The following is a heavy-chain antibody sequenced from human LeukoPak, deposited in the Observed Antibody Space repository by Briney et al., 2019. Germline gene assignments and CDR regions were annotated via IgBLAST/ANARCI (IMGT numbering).Heavy chain of an antibody. D-gene: IGHD3-3*01. CDR2: ISGSGGST. CDR1: GFTFSSYA. Sequence: GGSLRLSCAASGFTFSSYAMSWVRQAPGKGLEWVSDISGSGGSTYYADSVKGRFTISRDNSKNTLYLQMNSLGAEDTAVYYCTKDGYYDFWSGQPPFDYWGQGILVTVSS. J-gene: IGHJ4*02. CDR3: TKDGYYDFWSGQPPFDY. V-gene: IGHV3-23*01.